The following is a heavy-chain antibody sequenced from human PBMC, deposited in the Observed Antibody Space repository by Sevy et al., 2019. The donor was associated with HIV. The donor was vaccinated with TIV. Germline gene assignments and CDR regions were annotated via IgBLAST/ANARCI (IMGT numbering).Heavy chain of an antibody. Sequence: ASVKVSWKASGGTFSSYAISWVRQAPGQGLEWMGGIIPIFGTANYAQKFQGRVTITADESTSTAYMELSSLRSEDTAVYYCARGGDSGYDYPTLFDYWGQGTLVTVSS. CDR1: GGTFSSYA. J-gene: IGHJ4*02. CDR3: ARGGDSGYDYPTLFDY. V-gene: IGHV1-69*13. CDR2: IIPIFGTA. D-gene: IGHD5-12*01.